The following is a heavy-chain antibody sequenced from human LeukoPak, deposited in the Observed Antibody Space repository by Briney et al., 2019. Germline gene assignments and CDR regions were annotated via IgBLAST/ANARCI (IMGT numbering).Heavy chain of an antibody. CDR3: ARVVDGDYSFDY. V-gene: IGHV3-53*01. CDR1: GFTVSSNY. J-gene: IGHJ4*02. CDR2: IYSGGSK. Sequence: GGSLRLSCAASGFTVSSNYMSWVRQAPGKGLEWVAVIYSGGSKYYADSVKGRITISRDNTKNTLYLKMNSLGAEDTAVYYCARVVDGDYSFDYWGQGTLVTVSS. D-gene: IGHD4-17*01.